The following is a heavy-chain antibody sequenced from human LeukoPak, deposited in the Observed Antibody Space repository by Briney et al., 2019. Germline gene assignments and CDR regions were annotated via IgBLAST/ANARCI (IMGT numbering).Heavy chain of an antibody. Sequence: GGSLRLSCAASGFTLSSSAMSWVRQAPGKGLEWVSNISGSGSGGSTYYADSVKDRFTISRDNAKNSLYLQMNSLRAEDTALYYCARTGGDFAYYYYCYMDVWGKGTTVTVSS. CDR1: GFTLSSSA. CDR3: ARTGGDFAYYYYCYMDV. J-gene: IGHJ6*03. CDR2: ISGSGSGGST. D-gene: IGHD2-21*02. V-gene: IGHV3-23*01.